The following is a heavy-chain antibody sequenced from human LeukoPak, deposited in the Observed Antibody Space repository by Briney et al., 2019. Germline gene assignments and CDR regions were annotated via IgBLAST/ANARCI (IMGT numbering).Heavy chain of an antibody. V-gene: IGHV1-69*01. J-gene: IGHJ4*02. D-gene: IGHD1-26*01. CDR2: IIPIFGTA. CDR3: ARRRDSGSLQHFDY. CDR1: GGTFSSYA. Sequence: ASVKVSCKASGGTFSSYAISWVRQAPGQGLEWMGGIIPIFGTANYAQKFQGRVTITADESTSTAYMELNSLRAEDTAVYYCARRRDSGSLQHFDYWGQGTLVTVSS.